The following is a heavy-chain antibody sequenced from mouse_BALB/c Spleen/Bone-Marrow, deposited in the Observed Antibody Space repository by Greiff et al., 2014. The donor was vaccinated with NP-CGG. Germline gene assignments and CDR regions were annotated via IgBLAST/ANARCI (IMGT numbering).Heavy chain of an antibody. J-gene: IGHJ4*01. CDR1: GFSLTDYG. D-gene: IGHD1-1*01. CDR2: IWGGGST. CDR3: ARHTLRYYAMDY. Sequence: VHLVESGPSLVAPSQSLSITCTVSGFSLTDYGVSWIRQPPGKGLEWLGVIWGGGSTYYNSSLKSRLSISKDNSKSQVFLKMNNLQTDDTAMYFCARHTLRYYAMDYWGQGTSVTVSS. V-gene: IGHV2-6-5*01.